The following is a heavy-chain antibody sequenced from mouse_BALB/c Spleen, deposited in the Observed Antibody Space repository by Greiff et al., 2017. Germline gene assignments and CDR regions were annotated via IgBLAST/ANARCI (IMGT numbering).Heavy chain of an antibody. D-gene: IGHD2-14*01. J-gene: IGHJ3*01. CDR2: ISDGGSYT. V-gene: IGHV5-4*02. CDR3: ARRGYDGAWFAY. Sequence: EVQGVESGGGLVKPGGSLKLSCAASGFTFSDYYMYWVRQTPEKRLEWVATISDGGSYTYYPDSVKGRFTISRDNAKNNLYLQMSSLKSEDTAMYYCARRGYDGAWFAYWGQGTLVTVSA. CDR1: GFTFSDYY.